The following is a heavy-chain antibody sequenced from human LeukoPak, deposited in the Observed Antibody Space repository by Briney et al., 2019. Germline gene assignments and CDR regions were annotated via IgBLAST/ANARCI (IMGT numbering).Heavy chain of an antibody. D-gene: IGHD3-10*01. V-gene: IGHV1-18*01. CDR3: ARENYYYGSGSHFFGAFDI. Sequence: ASVKVSCKASGYTFTSYGISWVRQAPGQGLEWMGWISAYNGNTNYAQKLQGRVTMTTDTSTSTAYMELSSLRSEDTAVYYCARENYYYGSGSHFFGAFDIWGQGTMVTVSS. CDR2: ISAYNGNT. J-gene: IGHJ3*02. CDR1: GYTFTSYG.